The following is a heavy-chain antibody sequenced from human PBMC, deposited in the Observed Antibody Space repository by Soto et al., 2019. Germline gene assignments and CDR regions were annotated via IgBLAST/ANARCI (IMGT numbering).Heavy chain of an antibody. J-gene: IGHJ4*02. CDR3: AREGFLDEYYFDY. D-gene: IGHD3-3*01. CDR2: IKQDGSEK. CDR1: GFTFSSYW. Sequence: LRLSCAASGFTFSSYWMSWVRQAPGKGLEWVANIKQDGSEKYYVDSVKGRFTISRDNAKNSLYLQMNSLRAEDTAVYYCAREGFLDEYYFDYWGQGTLVTVSS. V-gene: IGHV3-7*01.